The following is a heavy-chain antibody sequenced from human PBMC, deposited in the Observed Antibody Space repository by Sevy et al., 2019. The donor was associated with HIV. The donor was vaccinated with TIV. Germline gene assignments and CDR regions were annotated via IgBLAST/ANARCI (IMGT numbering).Heavy chain of an antibody. CDR1: GFTFSSYS. J-gene: IGHJ2*01. CDR3: ARGYCSGGSCYSGFDL. D-gene: IGHD2-15*01. Sequence: GGSLRLSCAASGFTFSSYSMNWVRQAPGKGLEWVSYISSSSRTIYYADSVKGRFTISRDNAKNSLYLQMNSLRDEDTAVYYCARGYCSGGSCYSGFDLWGRGTLVTVSS. CDR2: ISSSSRTI. V-gene: IGHV3-48*02.